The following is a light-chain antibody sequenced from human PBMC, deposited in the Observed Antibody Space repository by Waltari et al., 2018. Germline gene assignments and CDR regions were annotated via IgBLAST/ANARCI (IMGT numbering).Light chain of an antibody. V-gene: IGLV1-40*01. CDR1: SPNIGAGYD. J-gene: IGLJ2*01. CDR2: GNS. CDR3: QSYDSSLSGPVV. Sequence: QSVLTQPPSVSVAPGQRVTISCTGSSPNIGAGYDVHWYQQLPGTAPKLLIYGNSNRPSGVPDRFSGSKSGTSASLAITGLQAEDEADYYCQSYDSSLSGPVVFGGGTKLTVL.